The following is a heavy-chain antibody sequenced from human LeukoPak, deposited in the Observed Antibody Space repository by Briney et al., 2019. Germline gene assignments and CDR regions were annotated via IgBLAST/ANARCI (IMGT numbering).Heavy chain of an antibody. V-gene: IGHV4-34*01. CDR3: ARRQIFGVVIMRYYFDY. D-gene: IGHD3-3*01. CDR1: GGSFSGYY. J-gene: IGHJ4*02. Sequence: SETQSLTCAVYGGSFSGYYWSWIRQPPGKGLEWIGEINHSGSTNYNPSLKSRVTISVDTSKNQFSLKLSSVTAADTAVYYCARRQIFGVVIMRYYFDYWGQGTLVTVSS. CDR2: INHSGST.